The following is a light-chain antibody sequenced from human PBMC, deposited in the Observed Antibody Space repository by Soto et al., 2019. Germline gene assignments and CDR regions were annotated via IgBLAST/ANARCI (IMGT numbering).Light chain of an antibody. Sequence: EIVLTQSPDTLSLSPGERATLFCRASQTLSINSLAWYQQKPGQAPRLLIYAASTRDTGIPDRINGSGSATDFALTINRPEPEDFEVYYCQQYYGAPLTLSPGTKVDIK. CDR2: AAS. CDR1: QTLSINS. CDR3: QQYYGAPLT. J-gene: IGKJ3*01. V-gene: IGKV3-20*01.